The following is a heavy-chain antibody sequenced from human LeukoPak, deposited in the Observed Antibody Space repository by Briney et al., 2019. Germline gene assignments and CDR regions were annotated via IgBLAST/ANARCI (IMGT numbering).Heavy chain of an antibody. J-gene: IGHJ4*02. CDR1: GFTFTLYP. Sequence: GGSLRLSCAASGFTFTLYPMHRVRQAPGKGLEWVTVISDDGSNKYYADSVKGRFTISRDNSKNTLYLQMNSLRDEDTAVYFCARGEIAAAGTTPFDYWGQGTLVTVSS. V-gene: IGHV3-30*04. D-gene: IGHD6-13*01. CDR2: ISDDGSNK. CDR3: ARGEIAAAGTTPFDY.